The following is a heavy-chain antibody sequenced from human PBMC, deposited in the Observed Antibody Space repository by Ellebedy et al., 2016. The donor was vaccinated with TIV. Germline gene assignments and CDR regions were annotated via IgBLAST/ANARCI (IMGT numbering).Heavy chain of an antibody. CDR1: GFTFDDYA. CDR3: AKDSGVWA. Sequence: GESLKISXPASGFTFDDYALHWVRQAPGKGLEWVSGISWNSGSIGYADSVKGRFTISRDNAKNSLYLQMNSLRAEDTALYYCAKDSGVWAWGQGTLVTVSS. CDR2: ISWNSGSI. D-gene: IGHD7-27*01. J-gene: IGHJ5*02. V-gene: IGHV3-9*01.